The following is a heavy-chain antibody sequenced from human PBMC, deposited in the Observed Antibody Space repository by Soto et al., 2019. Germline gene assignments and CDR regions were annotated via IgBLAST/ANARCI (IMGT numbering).Heavy chain of an antibody. CDR3: ANSGITMVPAGIFDY. V-gene: IGHV3-23*01. CDR1: GFTFSSYA. D-gene: IGHD3-10*01. Sequence: GGSLRLSCSASGFTFSSYAMSWVRQAPGKELEWVSAISGSGGSTYYADSVKGRLTISRDNSKNTLYLQMNSLSAEDTAVYYCANSGITMVPAGIFDYWGQGTLVTVSS. CDR2: ISGSGGST. J-gene: IGHJ4*02.